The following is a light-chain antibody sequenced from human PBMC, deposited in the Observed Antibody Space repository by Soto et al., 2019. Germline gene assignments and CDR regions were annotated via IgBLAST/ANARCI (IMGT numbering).Light chain of an antibody. J-gene: IGKJ5*01. Sequence: EIVLTQSPATLSLSPGERATLSCRASQSVSSYLAWYHQKPGQAPRLLLYDASTRATAIQASFSSSWSGTDITLTISSLEPEYFAVYDCQQRSKWLPITFGQGTRLEIK. CDR3: QQRSKWLPIT. CDR2: DAS. CDR1: QSVSSY. V-gene: IGKV3-11*01.